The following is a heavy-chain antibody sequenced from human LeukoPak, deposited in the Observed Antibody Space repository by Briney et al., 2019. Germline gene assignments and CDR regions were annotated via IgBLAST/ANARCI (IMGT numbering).Heavy chain of an antibody. Sequence: ASVKVSCKASGYTFTSYDINWVRQATGQGLEWIGWMNPNSGNSGYAQKFQGRVTMTRNTSISTAYMELSSLRSEDTAVYYCARTSSGWYPGTYYYYGMDVWGQGTTVTVSS. J-gene: IGHJ6*02. D-gene: IGHD6-19*01. CDR1: GYTFTSYD. V-gene: IGHV1-8*01. CDR3: ARTSSGWYPGTYYYYGMDV. CDR2: MNPNSGNS.